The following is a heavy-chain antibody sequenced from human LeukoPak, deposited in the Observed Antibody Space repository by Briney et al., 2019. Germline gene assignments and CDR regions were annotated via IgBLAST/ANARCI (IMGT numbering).Heavy chain of an antibody. CDR2: ISDTTTHT. CDR1: GFTFSDYY. Sequence: PGGSLRLSCAVSGFTFSDYYMSWIRQAPGKGLEWVSYISDTTTHTNYADSVKGRFTISRDNAKNSLYLQMNSLRAEDTAVYYCARANDLIDYWGQGTLVTVSS. V-gene: IGHV3-11*05. J-gene: IGHJ4*02. CDR3: ARANDLIDY.